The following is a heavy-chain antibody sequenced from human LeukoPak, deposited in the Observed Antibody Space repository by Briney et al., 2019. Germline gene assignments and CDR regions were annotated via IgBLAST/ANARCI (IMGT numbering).Heavy chain of an antibody. Sequence: SETLSLTCTVSGGSISSYYWSWIRQPPGKGLEWIGYTYYSGSTNYNPSLKSRVTISVDTSKNQFSLKLSSVTAADTAVYYCARYSSSWHYFDYWGQGTLVTVSS. D-gene: IGHD6-13*01. CDR3: ARYSSSWHYFDY. V-gene: IGHV4-59*08. CDR2: TYYSGST. J-gene: IGHJ4*02. CDR1: GGSISSYY.